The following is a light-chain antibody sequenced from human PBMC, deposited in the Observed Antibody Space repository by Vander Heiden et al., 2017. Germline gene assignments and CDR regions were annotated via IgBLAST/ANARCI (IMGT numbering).Light chain of an antibody. Sequence: DIVLTQTPLSLSATLVHPASISCKSSQRLLHSDGKTDLYRFLQKPGQPPQILSDEVFNRFSGVPDRCSGSGSGTDFTLKISRVEAEDVGVYYWMQTIQGRTFGQGTKVEIK. V-gene: IGKV2D-29*01. CDR2: EVF. CDR3: MQTIQGRT. CDR1: QRLLHSDGKTD. J-gene: IGKJ1*01.